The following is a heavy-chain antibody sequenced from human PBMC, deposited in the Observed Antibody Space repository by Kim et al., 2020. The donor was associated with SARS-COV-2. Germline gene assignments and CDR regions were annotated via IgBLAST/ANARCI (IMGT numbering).Heavy chain of an antibody. D-gene: IGHD6-6*01. CDR3: ARNIAARPPYYFDY. V-gene: IGHV3-33*01. J-gene: IGHJ4*02. Sequence: ADSVKGRFNISRDNSKNTLYLQMNSLRAEDTAVYYCARNIAARPPYYFDYWGQGTLVTVSS.